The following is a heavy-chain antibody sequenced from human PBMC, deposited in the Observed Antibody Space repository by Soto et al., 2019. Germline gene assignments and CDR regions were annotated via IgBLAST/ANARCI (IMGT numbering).Heavy chain of an antibody. CDR2: IYYSGST. CDR3: ARLRELRYFARPPGFAP. J-gene: IGHJ5*02. CDR1: GGSISSYY. V-gene: IGHV4-59*08. D-gene: IGHD3-9*01. Sequence: PSETLSLTCTVSGGSISSYYWSWIRQPPGKGLEWIGYIYYSGSTNYNPSLKSRVTISVDTSKNQFSLKLSSVTAADTAVYYCARLRELRYFARPPGFAPGGQETLVTSPQ.